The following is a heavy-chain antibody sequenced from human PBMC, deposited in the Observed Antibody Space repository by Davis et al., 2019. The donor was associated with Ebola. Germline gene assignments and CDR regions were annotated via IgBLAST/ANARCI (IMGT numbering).Heavy chain of an antibody. D-gene: IGHD3-22*01. CDR2: IYYSGST. CDR1: GGSISSYY. J-gene: IGHJ2*01. CDR3: ARRHYYDGNWYFDL. Sequence: MPSETLSLTCTVSGGSISSYYWSWIRQPPGKGLEWIGYIYYSGSTNYNPSLKSRVTISVDTSKSQFSMRLTSVTAADTAVYYCARRHYYDGNWYFDLWGRGPLVTVSS. V-gene: IGHV4-59*08.